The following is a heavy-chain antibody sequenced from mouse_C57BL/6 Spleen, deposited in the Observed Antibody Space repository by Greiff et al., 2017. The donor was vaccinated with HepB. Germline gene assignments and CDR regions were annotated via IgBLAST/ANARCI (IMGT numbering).Heavy chain of an antibody. CDR1: GYSITSGYY. Sequence: EVQLQESGPGLVKPSQSLSLTCSVTGYSITSGYYWNWIRQFPGNKLEWMGYISYDGSNNYNPSLKNRISITRDTSKNQFFLKLNSVTTEDTATYYCARGGIHFDYWGQGTTLTVSS. V-gene: IGHV3-6*01. CDR2: ISYDGSN. J-gene: IGHJ2*01. CDR3: ARGGIHFDY.